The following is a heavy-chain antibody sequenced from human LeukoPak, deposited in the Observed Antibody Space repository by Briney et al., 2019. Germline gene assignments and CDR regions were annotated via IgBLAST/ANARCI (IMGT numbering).Heavy chain of an antibody. Sequence: ASVKVSCKASGYTFTSYGISWVRQAPGQGLEWMGWISAYNGNTNYAQKLQGRVTMTTDTSTSTAYMELRSLRSDDTAVYYCARVGSPKIAAAARNYYYYYYMDVWGKGTTVTVSS. V-gene: IGHV1-18*01. CDR2: ISAYNGNT. J-gene: IGHJ6*03. CDR1: GYTFTSYG. CDR3: ARVGSPKIAAAARNYYYYYYMDV. D-gene: IGHD6-13*01.